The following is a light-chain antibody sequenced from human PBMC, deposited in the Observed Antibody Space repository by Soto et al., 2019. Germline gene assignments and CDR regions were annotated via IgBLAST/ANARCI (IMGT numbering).Light chain of an antibody. CDR2: AAS. V-gene: IGKV3-15*01. J-gene: IGKJ4*01. CDR1: HSVRNS. CDR3: HHYANWPPL. Sequence: EIVMTQSPATLSVSPGERVTLSCRASHSVRNSVAWYHQKPGQAPRLLIFAASTRAPGVPGRFSGSGSGTDFTLTISSLRSEDFGVYHCHHYANWPPLFGGGTKVDIK.